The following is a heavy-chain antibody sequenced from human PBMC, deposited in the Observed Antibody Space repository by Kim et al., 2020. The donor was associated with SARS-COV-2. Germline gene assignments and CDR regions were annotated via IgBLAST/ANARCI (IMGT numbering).Heavy chain of an antibody. V-gene: IGHV3-30*18. CDR2: ISYDGSNK. Sequence: GGSLRLSCAASGFTFSSYGMHWVRQAPGKGLEWVAVISYDGSNKYYADSVKGRFTISRDNSKNTLYLQMNSLRAEDTAVYYCAKDRDGKYQLLIPDYWGQGTLVTVSS. CDR1: GFTFSSYG. D-gene: IGHD2-2*01. CDR3: AKDRDGKYQLLIPDY. J-gene: IGHJ4*02.